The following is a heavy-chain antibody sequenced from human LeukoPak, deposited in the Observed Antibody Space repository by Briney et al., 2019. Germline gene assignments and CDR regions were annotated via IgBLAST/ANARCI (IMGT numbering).Heavy chain of an antibody. V-gene: IGHV3-21*06. Sequence: GGSLRLSCAASGFTFSAYGMSWVRQAPGKGLEWVSSISGGSIYIYYADSVKGRFTISRDNGKNSLYLQMNSLRAEDTAVHYCASDKTAQLDNYYYYMDVWGKGTTVTISS. D-gene: IGHD6-13*01. CDR3: ASDKTAQLDNYYYYMDV. CDR1: GFTFSAYG. J-gene: IGHJ6*03. CDR2: ISGGSIYI.